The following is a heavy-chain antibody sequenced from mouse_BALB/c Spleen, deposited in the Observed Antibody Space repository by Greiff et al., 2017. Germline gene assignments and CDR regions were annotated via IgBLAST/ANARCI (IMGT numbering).Heavy chain of an antibody. D-gene: IGHD6-1*01. Sequence: VLLQQSGPELVKPGASVKVSCKASGYSFTDYNMYWVKQRPGKSLEWIGYIDRYNGGTSYNRKFKGKATLTVDKSSSTAFMHLKSLTSEDSAVYYCARGNECDLAWFAYWGQGTLGTGSA. CDR1: GYSFTDYN. V-gene: IGHV1S135*01. CDR3: ARGNECDLAWFAY. CDR2: IDRYNGGT. J-gene: IGHJ3*01.